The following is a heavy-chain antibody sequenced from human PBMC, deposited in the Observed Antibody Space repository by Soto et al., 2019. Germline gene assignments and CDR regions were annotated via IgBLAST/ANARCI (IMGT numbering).Heavy chain of an antibody. CDR2: IFSKDER. Sequence: QVTLKESGPVLVKPTETLTLTRNVSGFSLSNVRMGVSWIRQPPGKALEWLASIFSKDERAYSRSLNIRLSISKDTSKGQVVLTMTNMDPMDTATYYCARISRERYWVFDLWGRGTLVTVSA. J-gene: IGHJ2*01. CDR3: ARISRERYWVFDL. V-gene: IGHV2-26*02. CDR1: GFSLSNVRMG. D-gene: IGHD1-26*01.